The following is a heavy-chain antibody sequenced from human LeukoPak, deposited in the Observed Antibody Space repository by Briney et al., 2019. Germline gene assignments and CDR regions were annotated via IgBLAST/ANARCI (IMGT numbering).Heavy chain of an antibody. CDR2: IRYDGSNK. J-gene: IGHJ5*02. CDR3: AKGYCSGYSFDNWFDP. V-gene: IGHV3-30*02. Sequence: GGSLRLSCAASGFTFSDYGMHWVRQAPGKGLEWVAFIRYDGSNKYYADSVKGRFTISRDNSKNTLYLQMNTLRAEDTAVYFCAKGYCSGYSFDNWFDPWGQGTLVTVSS. D-gene: IGHD2-15*01. CDR1: GFTFSDYG.